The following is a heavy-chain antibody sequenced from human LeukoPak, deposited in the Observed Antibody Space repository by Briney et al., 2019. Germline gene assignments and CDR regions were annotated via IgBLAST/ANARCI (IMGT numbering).Heavy chain of an antibody. CDR2: MYNSGTS. D-gene: IGHD7-27*01. CDR3: ARGGNWDFDY. V-gene: IGHV4-4*02. Sequence: PSETLSLTYAVSGASITSHPWNWVRQPPGKGLEWIGEMYNSGTSTFKPSLRSRVIMFFDESKNHFSLKLNSVTAADTAVYYCARGGNWDFDYWGQGVLVIVSS. J-gene: IGHJ4*02. CDR1: GASITSHPW.